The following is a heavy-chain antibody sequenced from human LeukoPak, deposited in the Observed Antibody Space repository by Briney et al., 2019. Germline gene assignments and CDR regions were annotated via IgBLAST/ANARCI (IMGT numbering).Heavy chain of an antibody. D-gene: IGHD3-16*02. V-gene: IGHV3-33*01. CDR3: ARDFELSH. CDR2: IWYDGSSK. CDR1: RFTISSYG. J-gene: IGHJ4*02. Sequence: GGSLRLSCAAPRFTISSYGMHWVCQAPGKGLEWVALIWYDGSSKHYADSVRGRFTISRDNSKNTLYLQMNSLTTEDTGVYYCARDFELSHWGQGTLVTVSS.